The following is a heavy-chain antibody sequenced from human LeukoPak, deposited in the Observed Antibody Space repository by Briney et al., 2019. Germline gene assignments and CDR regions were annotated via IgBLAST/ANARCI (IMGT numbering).Heavy chain of an antibody. CDR2: ISSSSSYI. Sequence: GSLRLSCAASGFTFSSYSMNWVRQAPGKGLEWVSSISSSSSYIYYADSVKGRFTTSRDNAKNSLYLQMNSLRAEDTAVYYCARDRTQWELPQYAFDIWGQGTMVTVSS. D-gene: IGHD1-26*01. V-gene: IGHV3-21*01. CDR3: ARDRTQWELPQYAFDI. CDR1: GFTFSSYS. J-gene: IGHJ3*02.